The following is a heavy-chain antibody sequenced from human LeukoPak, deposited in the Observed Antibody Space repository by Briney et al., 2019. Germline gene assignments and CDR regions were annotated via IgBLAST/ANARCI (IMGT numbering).Heavy chain of an antibody. V-gene: IGHV4-30-4*01. CDR2: IYYSGST. J-gene: IGHJ6*02. D-gene: IGHD6-13*01. Sequence: SQTLSLTCTVSGGSISSGDYYWTWIRQPPGKGLEWIGYIYYSGSTYYNPPLKSRLTISVDTSKNQFSLKLSSVTAADTAVYYCARAYSSSSQAYGVDVWGQGTTVTVSS. CDR1: GGSISSGDYY. CDR3: ARAYSSSSQAYGVDV.